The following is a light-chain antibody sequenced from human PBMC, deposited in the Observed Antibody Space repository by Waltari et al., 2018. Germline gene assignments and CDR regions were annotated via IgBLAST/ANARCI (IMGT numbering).Light chain of an antibody. CDR1: SSDVGGYNY. Sequence: QSALTQPLSVSGSPGQSVTISCTGNSSDVGGYNYVSWYQHHPGKAPKLMIYDVSKRPSGVPERFSGSKSGNTASLTITGLQAEDEADYYCCLYAGSYPWVFGGGTKLTVL. CDR2: DVS. V-gene: IGLV2-11*01. CDR3: CLYAGSYPWV. J-gene: IGLJ3*02.